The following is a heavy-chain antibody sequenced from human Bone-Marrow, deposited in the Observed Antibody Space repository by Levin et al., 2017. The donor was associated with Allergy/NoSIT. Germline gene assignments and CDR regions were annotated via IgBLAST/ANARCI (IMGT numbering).Heavy chain of an antibody. CDR3: AKILFPGGSNLFDS. Sequence: LSLTCEASGFTFSSYDMSWVRQTAGKGLEWVSAFSIRGGSTYHADSVKGRFTISRDNSKNTLFLQMDSLRAEDTALYYCAKILFPGGSNLFDSWGQGTLVTVSS. CDR2: FSIRGGST. CDR1: GFTFSSYD. J-gene: IGHJ4*02. V-gene: IGHV3-23*01. D-gene: IGHD5-24*01.